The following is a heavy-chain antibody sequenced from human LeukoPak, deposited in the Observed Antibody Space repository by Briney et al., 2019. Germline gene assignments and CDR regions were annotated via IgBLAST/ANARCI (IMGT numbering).Heavy chain of an antibody. CDR2: IIPIFGTA. J-gene: IGHJ5*02. CDR1: GGTFSSYA. V-gene: IGHV1-69*05. D-gene: IGHD2-15*01. Sequence: GASVKVSCKASGGTFSSYAISWVRQAPGQGLEWMGGIIPIFGTANYAQKFQGRVTITTDESTRTAYMELSSLRSEDTAVYYCARGAYCSGGSCTLWFDPWGQGTLVTVSS. CDR3: ARGAYCSGGSCTLWFDP.